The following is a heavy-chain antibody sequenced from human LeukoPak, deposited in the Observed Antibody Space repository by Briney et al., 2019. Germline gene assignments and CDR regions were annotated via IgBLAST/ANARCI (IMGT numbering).Heavy chain of an antibody. CDR2: IYYSGST. CDR1: GGSISSYY. Sequence: PSETLSLTCTVSGGSISSYYWRWLRQPPGKGLDWTGYIYYSGSTNYNPSLKSRVTISVDTSKNQFSLKLSSVTAADTAVYYCARAPVVVTARYYFDYWGQGTLVTVSS. J-gene: IGHJ4*02. CDR3: ARAPVVVTARYYFDY. D-gene: IGHD2-21*02. V-gene: IGHV4-59*01.